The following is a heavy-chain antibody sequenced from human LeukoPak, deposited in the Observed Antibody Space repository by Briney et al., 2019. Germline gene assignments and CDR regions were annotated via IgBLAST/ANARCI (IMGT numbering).Heavy chain of an antibody. V-gene: IGHV1-2*02. CDR2: IIPNSGAT. CDR1: GYTFTSYD. CDR3: AREGIGGGLLKGYCSGGSCYGY. D-gene: IGHD2-15*01. J-gene: IGHJ4*02. Sequence: ASVKVSCKASGYTFTSYDINWVRQATGQGLEWMGWIIPNSGATNYAQNFQGRVTMTRDTSISTAYMELGRLRSDDTAVYYCAREGIGGGLLKGYCSGGSCYGYWGQGTLVTVSS.